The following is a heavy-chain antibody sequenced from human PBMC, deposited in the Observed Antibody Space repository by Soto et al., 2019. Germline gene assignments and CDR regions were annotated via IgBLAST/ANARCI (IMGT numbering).Heavy chain of an antibody. Sequence: GGSLRLSCAASGFTFSSYAMSWARQAPGKGLEWVSAISGSGGSTYYADSVKGRFTISRDNSKNTLYLQMNSLRAEDTAVYYCAKDRGGGNSYGYFVFRYWGQGTLVTVSS. CDR2: ISGSGGST. J-gene: IGHJ4*02. CDR1: GFTFSSYA. D-gene: IGHD5-18*01. CDR3: AKDRGGGNSYGYFVFRY. V-gene: IGHV3-23*01.